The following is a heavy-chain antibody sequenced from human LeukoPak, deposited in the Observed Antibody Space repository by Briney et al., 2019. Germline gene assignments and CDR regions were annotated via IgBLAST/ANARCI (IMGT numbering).Heavy chain of an antibody. D-gene: IGHD6-19*01. CDR3: ARERRSSGWYPADY. CDR2: INPNSGGT. Sequence: ASVKVSCKASGYTFTGYYMHWVRQGPGQGLEWMGWINPNSGGTNYAQKFQGRVTMTRDTSISTAYMELSRLRSDDTAVYYCARERRSSGWYPADYWGQGTLVTVSS. CDR1: GYTFTGYY. V-gene: IGHV1-2*02. J-gene: IGHJ4*02.